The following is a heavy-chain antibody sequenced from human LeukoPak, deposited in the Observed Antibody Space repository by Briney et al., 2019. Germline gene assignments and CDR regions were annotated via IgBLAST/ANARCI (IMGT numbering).Heavy chain of an antibody. D-gene: IGHD4-23*01. CDR3: VGFGAYGGL. V-gene: IGHV3-48*01. CDR2: ISGSSGTI. J-gene: IGHJ4*02. Sequence: PGGSLRLSCAASGLSFNDYDMHWVRQGKGKGLDWVSYISGSSGTIHYADSVRGRFTISRDNVKKSLYLYMNNLRAEDTAVYYCVGFGAYGGLWGQGTVVTVSP. CDR1: GLSFNDYD.